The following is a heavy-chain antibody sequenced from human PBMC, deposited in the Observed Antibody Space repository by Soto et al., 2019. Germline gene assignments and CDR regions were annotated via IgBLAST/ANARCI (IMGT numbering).Heavy chain of an antibody. J-gene: IGHJ4*02. CDR1: GGSFSGYY. Sequence: SETLSLTCAVYGGSFSGYYWNWIRQPPGKGLEWIGEISQSGSTNYNPSLKGRVTISVDTSKNQFSLKLSSFTAADASVYYCARVSRYGSGGSCCTDWGQGTLVTVSS. CDR2: ISQSGST. D-gene: IGHD2-15*01. CDR3: ARVSRYGSGGSCCTD. V-gene: IGHV4-34*01.